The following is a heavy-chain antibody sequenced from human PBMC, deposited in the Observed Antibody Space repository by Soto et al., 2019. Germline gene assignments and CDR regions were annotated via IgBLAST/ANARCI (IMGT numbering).Heavy chain of an antibody. CDR3: TTDAQWGI. V-gene: IGHV3-15*07. J-gene: IGHJ3*02. Sequence: GGSLRLYCAASGLTFNNAWMNWVRQAPGKGLEWVGRIKSKNDGGATEYSAPVKDRFTISRDDSKNTLYLQMNSLKTEDTAVYYCTTDAQWGIWGQGTMVTVSS. CDR2: IKSKNDGGAT. CDR1: GLTFNNAW. D-gene: IGHD2-8*01.